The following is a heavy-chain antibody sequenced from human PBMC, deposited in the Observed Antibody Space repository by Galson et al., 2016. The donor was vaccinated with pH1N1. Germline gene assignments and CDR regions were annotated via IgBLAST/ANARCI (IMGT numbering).Heavy chain of an antibody. CDR2: IYPGDSDT. Sequence: QSGAEVKKPGESLKISCTGSGYDFSNYWIGWVRQMPGKGLEWMGIIYPGDSDTRYSPSFQGQVTISADKSIDTAFLQWNSLKASDTAMYYCERHRGGGGGDSYYFDYWGQGALIIVSA. CDR1: GYDFSNYW. J-gene: IGHJ4*02. D-gene: IGHD2-21*02. V-gene: IGHV5-51*03. CDR3: ERHRGGGGGDSYYFDY.